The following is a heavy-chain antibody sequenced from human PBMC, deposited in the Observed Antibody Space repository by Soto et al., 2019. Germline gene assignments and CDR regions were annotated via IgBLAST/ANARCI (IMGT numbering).Heavy chain of an antibody. Sequence: ESGGGVVQSGRSLRLSCAASGFNFNTYVMHWVRQAPGKGLEWVAVISSDGNNQYFADSVKGRFSISRDNAKNTLFLQMDSLREEDTAVYYCVAGNGHQLVGGDYWGQGTLVAVSS. D-gene: IGHD6-13*01. CDR3: VAGNGHQLVGGDY. CDR2: ISSDGNNQ. V-gene: IGHV3-30-3*01. CDR1: GFNFNTYV. J-gene: IGHJ4*02.